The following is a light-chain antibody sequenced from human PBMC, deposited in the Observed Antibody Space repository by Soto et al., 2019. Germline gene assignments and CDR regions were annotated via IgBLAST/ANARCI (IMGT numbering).Light chain of an antibody. V-gene: IGKV1-5*03. Sequence: DIQMTQSPSTLSASIGDRILITCRASQSINTWLAWYQQKPGEAPKLLIYDGSTLARGVPSRFSGSGSETEFTLTISRLQPDDFATFYCQQYQTYSRTFGQGTKVEV. CDR2: DGS. CDR1: QSINTW. J-gene: IGKJ1*01. CDR3: QQYQTYSRT.